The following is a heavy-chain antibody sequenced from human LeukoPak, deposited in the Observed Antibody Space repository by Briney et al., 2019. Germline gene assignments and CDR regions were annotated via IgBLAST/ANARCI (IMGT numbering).Heavy chain of an antibody. CDR2: INPSGGST. D-gene: IGHD3-22*01. CDR3: TRDQGAILLYYYDSSGYYYEFDY. J-gene: IGHJ4*02. Sequence: PSVKVSCKASGYTFTSYYMHWVRQPPPQGLEWMGIINPSGGSTSYAHKFQGRVTMTRDTSTSTVYMELSSLRSEDTAVYYCTRDQGAILLYYYDSSGYYYEFDYWGQGTLVTVSS. CDR1: GYTFTSYY. V-gene: IGHV1-46*01.